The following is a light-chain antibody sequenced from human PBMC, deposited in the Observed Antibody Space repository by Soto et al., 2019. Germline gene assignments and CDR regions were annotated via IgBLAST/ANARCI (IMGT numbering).Light chain of an antibody. Sequence: QSALTQPASVSGSPGQSIAISCTGTSSDIGSYNYVSWYQQHPGNAPKLIIHEVSNRPSGISDHFSGSKSGNTASLTISGLQADDEADYYCSSHTTYSTRIFGTGTKLTVL. CDR1: SSDIGSYNY. CDR3: SSHTTYSTRI. J-gene: IGLJ1*01. CDR2: EVS. V-gene: IGLV2-14*01.